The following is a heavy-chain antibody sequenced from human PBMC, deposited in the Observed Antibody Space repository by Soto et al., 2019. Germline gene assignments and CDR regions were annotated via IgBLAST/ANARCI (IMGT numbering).Heavy chain of an antibody. V-gene: IGHV3-23*01. CDR3: VKDRFYGDTYFDY. J-gene: IGHJ4*02. D-gene: IGHD4-17*01. CDR1: GFTFTSFA. CDR2: ISGDLSII. Sequence: EVQLLESGGGLVQPGGSLRLSCAASGFTFTSFAMSWVRQSPGKGLEWVSAISGDLSIIYYADSVKGRFTISRDNSKNTLCLQMNNLRAADTALYFCVKDRFYGDTYFDYWGRGTIVTVSS.